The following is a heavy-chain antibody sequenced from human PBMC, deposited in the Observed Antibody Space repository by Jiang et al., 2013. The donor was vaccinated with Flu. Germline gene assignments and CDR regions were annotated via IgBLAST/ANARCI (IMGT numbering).Heavy chain of an antibody. Sequence: AASGFTFKNFAMGWVRQAPGKGLEWVSTISGSGGDTYYADSLKGRFTISRDNSKNTLYLQMSSLRAEDSAIYYCARPIIPDFVYYAMDVWGQGTTVTVSS. CDR3: ARPIIPDFVYYAMDV. V-gene: IGHV3-23*01. D-gene: IGHD1-14*01. CDR1: GFTFKNFA. J-gene: IGHJ6*02. CDR2: ISGSGGDT.